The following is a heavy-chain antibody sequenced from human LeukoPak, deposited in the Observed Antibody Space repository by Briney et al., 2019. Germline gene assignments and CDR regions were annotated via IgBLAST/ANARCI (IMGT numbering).Heavy chain of an antibody. CDR2: IIPILGIA. J-gene: IGHJ3*02. CDR1: GGTFSSYA. CDR3: ARDLSAYCGGDCLGAFDI. D-gene: IGHD2-21*02. V-gene: IGHV1-69*04. Sequence: GASVKVSCKASGGTFSSYAISWVRQAPGQGLEWMGRIIPILGIANYAQKFQGRVTITADKSTSTAYMELSSLRSEDTAVYYCARDLSAYCGGDCLGAFDIWGQGTMVTVSS.